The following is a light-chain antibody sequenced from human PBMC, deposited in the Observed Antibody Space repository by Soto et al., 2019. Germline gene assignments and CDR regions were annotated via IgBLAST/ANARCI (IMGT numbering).Light chain of an antibody. J-gene: IGLJ2*01. CDR2: EVS. CDR3: SSYAGSNKYVV. V-gene: IGLV2-8*01. CDR1: SSDVGGYNY. Sequence: QSALTQPPSASGSPGQSVTISCTGTSSDVGGYNYVSWYQQHPGKAPKLMIYEVSKRPSGVPDRFSGSKSGNTASLTVSGLQAEDEADYNCSSYAGSNKYVVFGGGTKLTVL.